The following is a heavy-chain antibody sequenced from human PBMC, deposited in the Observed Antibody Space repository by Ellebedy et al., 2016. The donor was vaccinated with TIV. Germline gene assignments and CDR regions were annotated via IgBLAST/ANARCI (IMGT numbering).Heavy chain of an antibody. CDR2: IKPDGSAT. CDR1: GLTFRNYW. Sequence: GGSLRLSXAASGLTFRNYWLSWVRQAPGKGLEWVANIKPDGSATSYVDSVKGRFTISRDNVNNSLYLQMNSLTVEDTAVYYCVINEHWGQGTQVSVSP. D-gene: IGHD2-8*01. V-gene: IGHV3-7*03. CDR3: VINEH. J-gene: IGHJ4*02.